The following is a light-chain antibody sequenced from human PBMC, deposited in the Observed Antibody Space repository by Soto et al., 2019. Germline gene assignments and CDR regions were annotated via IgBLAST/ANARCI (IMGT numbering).Light chain of an antibody. CDR1: SGHSSYA. CDR2: LNSDGSH. J-gene: IGLJ3*02. CDR3: QTWGTGIQV. Sequence: QPVLTQSPSASASLGASVKLTCTLSSGHSSYAIAWHQQQPEKGPRYLMKLNSDGSHSKGDGIPDRFSGSSSGAGRYLTISSRQSEDGADYYCQTWGTGIQVFGGGTKLTVL. V-gene: IGLV4-69*01.